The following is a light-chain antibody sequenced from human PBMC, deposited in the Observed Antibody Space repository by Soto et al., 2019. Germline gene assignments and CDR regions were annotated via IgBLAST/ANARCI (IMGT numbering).Light chain of an antibody. J-gene: IGKJ5*01. CDR1: QSVSSSY. V-gene: IGKV3D-20*02. CDR3: QKRSNWLFT. Sequence: EIVLTQSPVTLSLSPVAIATLSWSSSQSVSSSYLAWYQQKPGQAPRLLIYGASSRATGIPDRFSGSGSGTDFTLTISRLEPEDFAVYYCQKRSNWLFTCGQGTRREIK. CDR2: GAS.